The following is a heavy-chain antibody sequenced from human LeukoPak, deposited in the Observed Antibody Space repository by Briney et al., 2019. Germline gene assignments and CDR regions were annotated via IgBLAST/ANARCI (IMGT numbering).Heavy chain of an antibody. V-gene: IGHV4-39*07. CDR2: IYYSGST. Sequence: PSETLSLTCTVSGGSISSSSYYWGWIRQPPGKGLEWIGSIYYSGSTYYNPSLKSRVTISVDTSKNQFSLKLSSVTAADTAVYYCAKIRYFSGSYLDYWGQGTLVTVSS. CDR3: AKIRYFSGSYLDY. J-gene: IGHJ4*02. D-gene: IGHD6-19*01. CDR1: GGSISSSSYY.